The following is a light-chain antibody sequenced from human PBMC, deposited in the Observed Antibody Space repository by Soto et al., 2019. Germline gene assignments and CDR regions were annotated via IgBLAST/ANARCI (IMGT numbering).Light chain of an antibody. CDR2: GAS. CDR1: QSVSSSY. CDR3: QQYGSSPRK. Sequence: EIVLTQSPGTLSLSPGERATLSCRASQSVSSSYLAWYQQKPGQAPRLLIYGASSRATGITDRFSGSGSGTDFTLTISRLEPEDFAVYXCQQYGSSPRKFGQGTKVEIK. V-gene: IGKV3-20*01. J-gene: IGKJ1*01.